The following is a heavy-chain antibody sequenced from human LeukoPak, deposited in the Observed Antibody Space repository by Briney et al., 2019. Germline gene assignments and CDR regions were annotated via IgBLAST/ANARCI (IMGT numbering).Heavy chain of an antibody. CDR2: IIPIFGTA. Sequence: GASVKVSCKASGGTFSSYAISWVRQAPGQGLEWMGGIIPIFGTANYAQKFQGRVTITADESTSTAYMELSSLRSEDTAVYYCARGGALYCSSTSCYGFDYWGQGTLVTVSS. CDR3: ARGGALYCSSTSCYGFDY. CDR1: GGTFSSYA. V-gene: IGHV1-69*13. J-gene: IGHJ4*02. D-gene: IGHD2-2*01.